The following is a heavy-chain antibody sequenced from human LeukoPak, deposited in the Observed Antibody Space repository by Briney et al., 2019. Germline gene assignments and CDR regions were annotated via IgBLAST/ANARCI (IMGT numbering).Heavy chain of an antibody. Sequence: PGGSLRLSCAASGFTFDDYGMSWVRQTPEKGLEWVASIKQDGSDTYYMDSMKGRFTISKDNARNSLYLQMNGLRAEDTALYYCAREDHSKYQYWGQGTLVTVSS. CDR1: GFTFDDYG. CDR2: IKQDGSDT. V-gene: IGHV3-7*01. D-gene: IGHD4-11*01. CDR3: AREDHSKYQY. J-gene: IGHJ4*02.